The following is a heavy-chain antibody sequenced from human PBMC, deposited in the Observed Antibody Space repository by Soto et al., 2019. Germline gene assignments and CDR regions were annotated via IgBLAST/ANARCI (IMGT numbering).Heavy chain of an antibody. CDR1: GGTFSSYA. CDR2: IIPIFGAA. CDR3: ARGSSDCSGGSCYSDAFDI. V-gene: IGHV1-69*06. D-gene: IGHD2-15*01. Sequence: SVKVSCKASGGTFSSYAISWVRQAPGQGLEWMGGIIPIFGAANYAQKFQGRVTITADKSTSTAYMELSSLRSEDTAVYYCARGSSDCSGGSCYSDAFDIWGQGTMVTVSS. J-gene: IGHJ3*02.